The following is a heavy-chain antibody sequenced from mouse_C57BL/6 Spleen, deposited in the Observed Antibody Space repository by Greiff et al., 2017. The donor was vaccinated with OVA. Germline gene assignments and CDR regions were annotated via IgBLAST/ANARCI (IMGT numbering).Heavy chain of an antibody. Sequence: VQLQQPGAELVKPGASVKLSCKASGYTFTSYWMHWVKQRPGQGLEWIGMIHPNSGSTNYNEKFKSKATLTVDKSSSTAYMQLSSLTSEDSAVYYCARSYYYGSSYVGYWYFDVWGTGTTVTVSS. V-gene: IGHV1-64*01. CDR3: ARSYYYGSSYVGYWYFDV. J-gene: IGHJ1*03. CDR1: GYTFTSYW. D-gene: IGHD1-1*01. CDR2: IHPNSGST.